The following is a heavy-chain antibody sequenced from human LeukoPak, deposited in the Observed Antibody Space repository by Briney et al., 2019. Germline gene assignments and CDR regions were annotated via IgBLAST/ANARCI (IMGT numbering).Heavy chain of an antibody. Sequence: EASVKVSCKASGGTFSSYAISWVRQAPGQGLEWMGGIIPIFGTANYAQKFQGRVTITTDESTSTAYMELSSLRSEDTAVYYCARRWGNWFDPWGQGTLVTVSS. D-gene: IGHD5-24*01. CDR1: GGTFSSYA. CDR3: ARRWGNWFDP. CDR2: IIPIFGTA. V-gene: IGHV1-69*05. J-gene: IGHJ5*02.